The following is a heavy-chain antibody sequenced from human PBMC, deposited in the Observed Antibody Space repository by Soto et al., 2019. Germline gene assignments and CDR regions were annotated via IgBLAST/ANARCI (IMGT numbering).Heavy chain of an antibody. V-gene: IGHV3-74*01. CDR3: AGAPDFWSGYYMRTRTLMN. Sequence: GGSLRLSCAASGFTFSSYWMHWVRQAPGKGLVWVSRINSDGSSTSYADSVKGRFTISRDNAKNTLYLQMNSLRAEDTAVYYCAGAPDFWSGYYMRTRTLMNWGQGTLVTVSS. CDR1: GFTFSSYW. J-gene: IGHJ4*02. D-gene: IGHD3-3*01. CDR2: INSDGSST.